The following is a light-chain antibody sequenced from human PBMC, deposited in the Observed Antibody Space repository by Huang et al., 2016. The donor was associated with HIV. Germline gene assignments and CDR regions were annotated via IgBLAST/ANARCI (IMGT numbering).Light chain of an antibody. CDR3: HQYASSPRT. CDR2: GAA. V-gene: IGKV3-20*01. CDR1: QSVNNNY. Sequence: ENVLTQSPGTLSLSPGERATLSCRASQSVNNNYLAWYQQKPGQAPRLLIYGAASRATGIPDRFFGSGSGTDFTLTISRLEPEEFAVYYCHQYASSPRTFGQGTKVEIK. J-gene: IGKJ1*01.